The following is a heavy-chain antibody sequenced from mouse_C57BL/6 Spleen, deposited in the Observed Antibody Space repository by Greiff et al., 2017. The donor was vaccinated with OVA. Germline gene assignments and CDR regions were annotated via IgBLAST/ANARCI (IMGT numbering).Heavy chain of an antibody. Sequence: DVMLVESGGGLVKPGGSLKLSCAASGFTFSDYGMHWVRQAPEKGLEWVAYISSGSSTIYYADTVKGRFTISRDNAKNTLFLQMTSLRSEDTAMYYCARPDWGYAMDYWGQGTSVTVSS. CDR3: ARPDWGYAMDY. CDR1: GFTFSDYG. CDR2: ISSGSSTI. V-gene: IGHV5-17*01. D-gene: IGHD4-1*01. J-gene: IGHJ4*01.